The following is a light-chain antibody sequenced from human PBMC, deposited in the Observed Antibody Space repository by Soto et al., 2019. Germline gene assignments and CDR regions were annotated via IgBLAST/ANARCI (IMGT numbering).Light chain of an antibody. CDR2: AAS. J-gene: IGKJ1*01. CDR3: QNYNSAPWT. CDR1: QGITDY. V-gene: IGKV1-27*01. Sequence: DIQMTQSPSSLSASAGDRVTITCRASQGITDYLAWYQQKPGQVPNLLIYAASTLQSGVPSRFSGSGSGTDFTLTITGLQPEDVATFYCQNYNSAPWTFGQGTKVEIK.